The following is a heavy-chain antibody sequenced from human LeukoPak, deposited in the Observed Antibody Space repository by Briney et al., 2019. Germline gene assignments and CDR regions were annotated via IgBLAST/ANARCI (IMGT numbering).Heavy chain of an antibody. CDR2: ISGDGGST. J-gene: IGHJ4*02. V-gene: IGHV3-43*02. Sequence: GGSLRLSCAASGFTFDDYAMHWVRQPPGKGLEWVSLISGDGGSTYYADSVKGRFTISRDNSKNPLYLQMNSLRTEDTALYYCAKVFSGNYGLSDYWGQGTLVTVSS. CDR3: AKVFSGNYGLSDY. D-gene: IGHD1-26*01. CDR1: GFTFDDYA.